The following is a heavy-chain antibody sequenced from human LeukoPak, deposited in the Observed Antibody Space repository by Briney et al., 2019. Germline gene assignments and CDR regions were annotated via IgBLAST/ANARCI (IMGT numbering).Heavy chain of an antibody. CDR3: ARRYCSGASCYPIVDY. J-gene: IGHJ4*02. V-gene: IGHV3-7*01. Sequence: GGSLRLSCAASGFTFSSYSMTWVRQAPGKGLEWVANIRQDESKKSYVDSAKGRFIISRDTAKNSLYLQMNSLRVEDTAIYYCARRYCSGASCYPIVDYWGQGTLVTVSS. D-gene: IGHD2-15*01. CDR1: GFTFSSYS. CDR2: IRQDESKK.